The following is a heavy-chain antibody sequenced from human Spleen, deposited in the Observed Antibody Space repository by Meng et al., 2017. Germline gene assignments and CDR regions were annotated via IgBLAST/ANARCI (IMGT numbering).Heavy chain of an antibody. V-gene: IGHV4-39*01. D-gene: IGHD5-24*01. CDR2: MSYFGGTT. CDR3: ARRNYPYYFDY. Sequence: QVQLQESGPGLVKPSETLSLTCIVSGVSISSRSYYWGWIRQPPGKGPEWIGTMSYFGGTTNYNPSLKSRIITSGDTAKNQFSLELSSVTAADTAVYYCARRNYPYYFDYWGQGILVTVSS. J-gene: IGHJ4*02. CDR1: GVSISSRSYY.